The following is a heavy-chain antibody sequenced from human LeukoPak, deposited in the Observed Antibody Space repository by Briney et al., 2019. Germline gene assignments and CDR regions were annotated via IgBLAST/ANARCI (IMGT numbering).Heavy chain of an antibody. V-gene: IGHV3-23*01. J-gene: IGHJ4*02. Sequence: GGSLRLSCTASGVTLSSYAMSWARQAPGKGLEWIPALSGSGAGTYYADSVKGRFTISRDNSKNTLYLQMNSLRADDTAVYYCAKPGMRAVVPAMSTFDFWGQGTLVTVS. CDR3: AKPGMRAVVPAMSTFDF. CDR1: GVTLSSYA. CDR2: LSGSGAGT. D-gene: IGHD2-21*02.